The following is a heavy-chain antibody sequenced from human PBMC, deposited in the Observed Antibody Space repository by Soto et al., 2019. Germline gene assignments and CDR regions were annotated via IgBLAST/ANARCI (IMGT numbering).Heavy chain of an antibody. CDR2: ISVSGDNI. D-gene: IGHD2-8*01. Sequence: GSMRLSCLASGFSFNSFNMNWIRRAPGRGLEWVASISVSGDNIYYGDSMQGRFTISRDNSKRSVFLDLNSLRVEDTAVYYCARDLGLLKSMFDYWGPGTLVTVSS. V-gene: IGHV3-21*01. CDR3: ARDLGLLKSMFDY. J-gene: IGHJ4*02. CDR1: GFSFNSFN.